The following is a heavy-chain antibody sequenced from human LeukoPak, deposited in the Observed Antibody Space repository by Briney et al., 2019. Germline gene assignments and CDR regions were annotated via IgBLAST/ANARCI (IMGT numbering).Heavy chain of an antibody. CDR3: ARVDYYGSGTLDY. CDR1: DGSISSGDYY. D-gene: IGHD3-10*01. V-gene: IGHV4-30-4*01. Sequence: PSETLTLTCTVSDGSISSGDYYWSWIRQPPGTGLEWIGYIYYSGTTYYNPSLKSRVAISVDTSKNQFSLKLSSVTAADTAVYYCARVDYYGSGTLDYWGQGTLVTVSS. CDR2: IYYSGTT. J-gene: IGHJ4*02.